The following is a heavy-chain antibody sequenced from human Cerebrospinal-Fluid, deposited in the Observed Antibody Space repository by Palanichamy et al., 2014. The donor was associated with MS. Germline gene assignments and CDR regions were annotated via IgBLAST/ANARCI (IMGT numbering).Heavy chain of an antibody. CDR3: ARQPGNFWSGYSYAFDY. V-gene: IGHV4-39*01. D-gene: IGHD3-3*01. J-gene: IGHJ4*02. CDR1: GDSITNSLYY. Sequence: QLQLQESGPGLVKASETLSLTCTVSGDSITNSLYYWGWIRQPPGKGLEWIGTISYSGTYYNPSLKSRITISVDTSKTQFSLKLGSVTAADTAVYYCARQPGNFWSGYSYAFDYWGQGTLVTVSS. CDR2: ISYSGT.